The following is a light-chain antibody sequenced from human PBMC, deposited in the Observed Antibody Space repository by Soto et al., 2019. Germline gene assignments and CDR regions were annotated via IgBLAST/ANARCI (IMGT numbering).Light chain of an antibody. Sequence: IVLRQSPGSLSLSPGETATRXXRASQDITAYLAWYQQKPGQAPRLXIYDTFNRASSAPDRFSGSGSGTVFTLTITNVAPEDSAVYFCQQRSSWPLTFGGGTKVDIK. J-gene: IGKJ4*01. V-gene: IGKV3-11*01. CDR1: QDITAY. CDR2: DTF. CDR3: QQRSSWPLT.